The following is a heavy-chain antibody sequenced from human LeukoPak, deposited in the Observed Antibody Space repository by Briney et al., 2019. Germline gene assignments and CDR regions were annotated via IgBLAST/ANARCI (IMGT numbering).Heavy chain of an antibody. CDR1: GITFNYYW. V-gene: IGHV3-74*01. Sequence: PGGSPRLSCAASGITFNYYWIHWVRQAPGEGLVWVSRINSDGSTTSYADSVEGRFTISRDNAKNTLYLQMSSLRVEDTAVYFCAREGVAGALDDWGQGTVVTVSS. J-gene: IGHJ4*02. CDR3: AREGVAGALDD. D-gene: IGHD6-19*01. CDR2: INSDGSTT.